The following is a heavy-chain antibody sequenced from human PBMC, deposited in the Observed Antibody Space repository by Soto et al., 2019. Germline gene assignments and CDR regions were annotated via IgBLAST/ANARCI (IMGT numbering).Heavy chain of an antibody. Sequence: VASVKVSCKASGYTFTGYYMHWVRQAPGQGLEWMGWINPNSGGTNYAQKFQGRVTMTRDTSISTAYMELSRLRSDDTAVYYCASCGSTSCYRAGYYYYGMDVWGQGTTVTVSS. CDR3: ASCGSTSCYRAGYYYYGMDV. CDR2: INPNSGGT. J-gene: IGHJ6*02. V-gene: IGHV1-2*02. D-gene: IGHD2-2*02. CDR1: GYTFTGYY.